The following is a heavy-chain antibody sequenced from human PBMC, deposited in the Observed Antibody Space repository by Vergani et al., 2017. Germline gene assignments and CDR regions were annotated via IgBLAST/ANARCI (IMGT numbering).Heavy chain of an antibody. CDR1: GATFRSNT. J-gene: IGHJ4*02. Sequence: QVQLVQSGAEVKKPGSSVKVSCKASGATFRSNTISWVRQVPGQGLEWMGWINPNSGGTNYAQKFQGRVTMTRDTSISTAYMELSRLRSDDTAVYYCARLVGANDPYFDYWGQGTLVTVSS. CDR2: INPNSGGT. D-gene: IGHD1-26*01. CDR3: ARLVGANDPYFDY. V-gene: IGHV1-2*02.